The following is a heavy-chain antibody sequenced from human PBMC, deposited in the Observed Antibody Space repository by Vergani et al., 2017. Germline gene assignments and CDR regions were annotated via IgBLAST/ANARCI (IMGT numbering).Heavy chain of an antibody. Sequence: QLQLQESGPGLVKPSETLSLTCTVSGGSISSSSYYWGWIRQPPGKGLEWIGRIYYSGSTYYNPSLKSRVTISVDTSKNQFSLKLSSVTAADTAVYYCARHSTSSSLGWFDPWGQGTLVTVSS. D-gene: IGHD2-2*01. J-gene: IGHJ5*02. CDR1: GGSISSSSYY. CDR2: IYYSGST. V-gene: IGHV4-39*01. CDR3: ARHSTSSSLGWFDP.